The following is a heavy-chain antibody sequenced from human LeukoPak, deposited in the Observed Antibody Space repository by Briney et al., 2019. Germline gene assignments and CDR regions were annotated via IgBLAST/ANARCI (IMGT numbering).Heavy chain of an antibody. CDR1: GFTFDDYA. V-gene: IGHV3-9*01. D-gene: IGHD3-9*01. J-gene: IGHJ4*02. Sequence: PGGSLRLSCAASGFTFDDYAMHWVRQAPGKGLEWVSGISWNSGSIGYADSVKGRFTISRDSAKNSLYLQMNSLRAEDTALYYCAKDRVKLDILTRFIDYWGQGTLVTVSS. CDR2: ISWNSGSI. CDR3: AKDRVKLDILTRFIDY.